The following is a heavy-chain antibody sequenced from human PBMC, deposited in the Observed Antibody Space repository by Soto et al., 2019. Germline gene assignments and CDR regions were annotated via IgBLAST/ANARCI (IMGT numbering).Heavy chain of an antibody. J-gene: IGHJ3*02. D-gene: IGHD5-12*01. Sequence: GGSLRLSCAASGFTFSSYGMHWVRQAPGKGLEWVAVISYDGSNKYYADSVKGRFTISRDNSKNTLYLQMNSLRAEDTAVYYCALRDGYNLEHDAFDIWGQGTMVTVSS. CDR3: ALRDGYNLEHDAFDI. CDR2: ISYDGSNK. CDR1: GFTFSSYG. V-gene: IGHV3-30*03.